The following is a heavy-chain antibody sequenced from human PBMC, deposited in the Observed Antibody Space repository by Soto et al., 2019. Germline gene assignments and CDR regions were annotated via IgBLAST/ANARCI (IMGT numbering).Heavy chain of an antibody. J-gene: IGHJ6*02. CDR3: AGGGRDYGSGSYLIGYYGMDV. D-gene: IGHD3-10*01. CDR2: IDHSGST. CDR1: GGCSGRSGW. Sequence: WETVALSCAVSGGCSGRSGWWSWVCRPPGKGLGWIGEIDHSGSTNYNPSLKGRVTISVDKSKNQFSLKLSSVTAADTAVYYCAGGGRDYGSGSYLIGYYGMDVWGQGTTVT. V-gene: IGHV4-4*02.